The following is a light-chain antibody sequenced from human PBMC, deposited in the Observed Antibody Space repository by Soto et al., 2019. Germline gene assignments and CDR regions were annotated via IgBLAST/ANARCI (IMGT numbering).Light chain of an antibody. V-gene: IGKV1-5*01. CDR1: QSISSW. CDR2: DAS. J-gene: IGKJ3*01. CDR3: QQYDSYSRFA. Sequence: DIQMTHSPSTLSTSVGDRVAITCRASQSISSWLAWYQQKPGKAPTLLIYDASRLASGVPSRFSGSGSGTEFTLTISSLQPDDFATYYCQQYDSYSRFAFGPGTKVDIK.